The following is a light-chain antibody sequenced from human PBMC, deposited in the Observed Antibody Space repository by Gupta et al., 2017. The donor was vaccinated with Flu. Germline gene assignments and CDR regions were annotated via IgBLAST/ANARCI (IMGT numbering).Light chain of an antibody. CDR3: QQYGSSPFT. Sequence: GTLSLSPWESATRTCRASHSVNNNLLTWYQQKPGQAPRLLIYGASSRATGVPDRFSGSGSGTDFTLTIRRLEPEDVAVYHCQQYGSSPFTFGQGTKLEIK. J-gene: IGKJ2*01. CDR2: GAS. V-gene: IGKV3-20*01. CDR1: HSVNNNL.